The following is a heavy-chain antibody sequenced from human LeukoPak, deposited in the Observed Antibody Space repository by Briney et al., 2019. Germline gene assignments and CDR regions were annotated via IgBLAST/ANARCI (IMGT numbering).Heavy chain of an antibody. CDR1: GYSISSGYY. V-gene: IGHV4-38-2*02. D-gene: IGHD3-10*01. J-gene: IGHJ6*03. CDR2: IYHSGST. CDR3: ARDLSGSRYYYYYMDV. Sequence: NASETLSLTCTVSGYSISSGYYWGWIRQPPGKGLEWIGSIYHSGSTYYNPSLKSRVTISVDTSKNQFSLKLSSVTAADTAVYYCARDLSGSRYYYYYMDVWGKGTTVTVSS.